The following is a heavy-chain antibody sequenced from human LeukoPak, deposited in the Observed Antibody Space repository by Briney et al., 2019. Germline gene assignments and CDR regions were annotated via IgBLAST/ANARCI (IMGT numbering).Heavy chain of an antibody. J-gene: IGHJ3*02. CDR3: ASSVLRFLEWSNDAFDI. D-gene: IGHD3-3*01. CDR2: ISSSGSTK. V-gene: IGHV3-11*04. Sequence: GGSLRLSCAASGFTFSGFYMTWIRQAPGKGLEWVSYISSSGSTKYYADSVKGRFTISRDNAKNSLYLQMNSLRAEDTAVYYCASSVLRFLEWSNDAFDIWGQGTMVNVSS. CDR1: GFTFSGFY.